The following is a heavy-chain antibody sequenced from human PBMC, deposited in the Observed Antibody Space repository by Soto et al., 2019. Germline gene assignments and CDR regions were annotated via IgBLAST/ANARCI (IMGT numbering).Heavy chain of an antibody. V-gene: IGHV3-43*01. Sequence: GGSLRLSCAASGFTFDDYTMHWVRQAPGNGLEWVSLISWDGGSTYYADSVKGRFTISRDNSKNSLYLQMNSLRTEDTALYYCAKVGIAARPEGWDYYYGMDVWGQGTTVTVSS. CDR1: GFTFDDYT. D-gene: IGHD6-6*01. CDR3: AKVGIAARPEGWDYYYGMDV. J-gene: IGHJ6*02. CDR2: ISWDGGST.